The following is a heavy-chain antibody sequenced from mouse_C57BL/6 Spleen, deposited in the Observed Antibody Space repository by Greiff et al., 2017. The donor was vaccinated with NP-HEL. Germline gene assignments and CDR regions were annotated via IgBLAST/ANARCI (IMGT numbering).Heavy chain of an antibody. J-gene: IGHJ2*01. V-gene: IGHV1-82*01. CDR3: AREARLTGPFDY. CDR1: GYAFSSSW. CDR2: IYPGDGDT. Sequence: VQLQQSGPELVKPGASVKISCKASGYAFSSSWMNWVKQRPGKGLEWIGRIYPGDGDTNYNGKFKGKATLTADISSSTAYMQHSSLTSEDSAVYFCAREARLTGPFDYWGQGTTLTVSS. D-gene: IGHD4-1*01.